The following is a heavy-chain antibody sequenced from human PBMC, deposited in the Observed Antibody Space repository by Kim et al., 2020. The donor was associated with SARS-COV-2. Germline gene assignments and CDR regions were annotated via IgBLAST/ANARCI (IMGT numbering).Heavy chain of an antibody. Sequence: ASVKVSCKASGYTFTGYYMHWVRQAPGQGLEWMGRINPNSGGTNYAQKFQGRVTMTRDTSISTAYMELSRLRSDDTAVYYCARDPDDYTPYYYYGMDVWGQGTTVTVSS. D-gene: IGHD4-4*01. V-gene: IGHV1-2*06. J-gene: IGHJ6*02. CDR3: ARDPDDYTPYYYYGMDV. CDR2: INPNSGGT. CDR1: GYTFTGYY.